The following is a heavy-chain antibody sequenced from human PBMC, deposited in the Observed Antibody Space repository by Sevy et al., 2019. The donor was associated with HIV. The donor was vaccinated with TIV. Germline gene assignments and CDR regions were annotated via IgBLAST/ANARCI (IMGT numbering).Heavy chain of an antibody. Sequence: GGSLRLSCAASGFTFSSYSMNWVRQAPGKGLEWVSYISSSGSTIYYADSVKGRFTISRDNAKNSLYLQMNSLRDEDTAVYYCATREGGYCSGGNCHVDYWGQGTLVTVSS. D-gene: IGHD2-15*01. CDR2: ISSSGSTI. V-gene: IGHV3-48*02. CDR1: GFTFSSYS. CDR3: ATREGGYCSGGNCHVDY. J-gene: IGHJ4*02.